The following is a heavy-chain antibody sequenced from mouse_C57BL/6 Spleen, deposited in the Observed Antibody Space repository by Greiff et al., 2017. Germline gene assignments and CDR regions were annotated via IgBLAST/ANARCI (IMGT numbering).Heavy chain of an antibody. V-gene: IGHV5-6*02. CDR2: ISSGGSYT. CDR3: ARQTAQEAFDY. J-gene: IGHJ2*01. D-gene: IGHD3-2*02. Sequence: DVKLQESGGDLVKPGGSLKLSCAASGFTFSSYGLSWVRQTPDKRLEWVATISSGGSYTYYPDSVKGRFTISRDNAKNTLYLQMSSLKSEDTAMYYCARQTAQEAFDYWGQGTTLTVSS. CDR1: GFTFSSYG.